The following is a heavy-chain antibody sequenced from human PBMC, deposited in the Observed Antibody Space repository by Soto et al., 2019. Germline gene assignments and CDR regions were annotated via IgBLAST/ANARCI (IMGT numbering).Heavy chain of an antibody. V-gene: IGHV4-39*01. Sequence: QLQLQESGPGLVKPSETLSLTCTVSGGSISSSSYYGGWIRQPPGKGLEWIGSIYYSGSTYYNPSLKSRVTISVDTSKNQFSLKLSSVTAADTAVYYCARRVVSGVYFDYWGQGTLVTVSS. CDR3: ARRVVSGVYFDY. CDR1: GGSISSSSYY. J-gene: IGHJ4*02. CDR2: IYYSGST. D-gene: IGHD3-10*01.